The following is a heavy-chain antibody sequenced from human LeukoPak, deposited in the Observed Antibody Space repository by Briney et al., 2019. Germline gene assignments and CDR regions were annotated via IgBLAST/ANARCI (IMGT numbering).Heavy chain of an antibody. J-gene: IGHJ4*02. Sequence: ASETLSLTCAVSGGSISSNSYYWGWIRQPPGKRLEGFGIIYYIGSTYSNPSLKSRVTISVDTSKNPFSLKLSSVTAADTAVYYCARTRYYYNSRSYGAPYYFDYWGQGTLVTVSS. CDR3: ARTRYYYNSRSYGAPYYFDY. CDR1: GGSISSNSYY. CDR2: IYYIGST. D-gene: IGHD3-10*01. V-gene: IGHV4-39*01.